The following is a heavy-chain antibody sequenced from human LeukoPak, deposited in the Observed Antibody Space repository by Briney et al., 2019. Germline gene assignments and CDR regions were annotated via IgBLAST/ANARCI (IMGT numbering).Heavy chain of an antibody. CDR1: GFTFDDYA. Sequence: GGSLRLSCAASGFTFDDYAMHWVRQAPGKGLEWVSGISWNSGSIGYADSVKGRFTISRDNAKNSLYLQMNSLRAEDTALYYCAKSSASTYYYYMDVWGKGTTVTVSS. CDR3: AKSSASTYYYYMDV. CDR2: ISWNSGSI. J-gene: IGHJ6*03. D-gene: IGHD6-6*01. V-gene: IGHV3-9*01.